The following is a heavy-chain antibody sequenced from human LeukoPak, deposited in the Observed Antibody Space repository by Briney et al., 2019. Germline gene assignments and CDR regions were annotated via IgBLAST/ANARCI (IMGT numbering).Heavy chain of an antibody. V-gene: IGHV1-3*01. D-gene: IGHD5-24*01. CDR1: EYTFTDYA. J-gene: IGHJ4*02. CDR3: AKGRWSATTASYYLDF. CDR2: INAGNGNT. Sequence: GASVKVSCKASEYTFTDYAINWVRQAPGQRLEWMGWINAGNGNTRYSQRFQGRVTITRDTSASTAYMELSSLTSEDTAVYYCAKGRWSATTASYYLDFWGQGTLVTVS.